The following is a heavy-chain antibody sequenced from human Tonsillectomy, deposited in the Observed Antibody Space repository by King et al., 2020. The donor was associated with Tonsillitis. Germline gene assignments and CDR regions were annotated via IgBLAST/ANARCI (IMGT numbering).Heavy chain of an antibody. CDR3: ARDLSYDSSGYHGY. J-gene: IGHJ4*02. CDR2: INPNSGGT. CDR1: GYTFTDYY. V-gene: IGHV1-2*02. Sequence: QLVQSGAEVKKPGASVKVSCKASGYTFTDYYVHWVRQAPGQGPEWMGWINPNSGGTNYAQKFQGRITMISDTSISTSYMELSRLRSDDTAVYYCARDLSYDSSGYHGYWGQGTLVTVSS. D-gene: IGHD3-22*01.